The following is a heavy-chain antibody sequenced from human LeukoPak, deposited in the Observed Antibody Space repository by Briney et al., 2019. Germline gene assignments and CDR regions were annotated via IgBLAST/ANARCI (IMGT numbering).Heavy chain of an antibody. CDR2: ISGSGGGT. D-gene: IGHD6-6*01. J-gene: IGHJ4*02. Sequence: GGSLTLSCAASGFTFGRHAMSWVRQAPGKGLEWVSGISGSGGGTYYADSVKGRFTISRDSSKNTLYLQMNSLRAEDMAVYYCARGSYGIDYWGQGTRVTVS. V-gene: IGHV3-23*01. CDR3: ARGSYGIDY. CDR1: GFTFGRHA.